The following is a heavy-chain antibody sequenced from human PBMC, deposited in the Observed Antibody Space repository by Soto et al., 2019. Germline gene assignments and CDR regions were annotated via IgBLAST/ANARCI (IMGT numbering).Heavy chain of an antibody. CDR1: GFSFSSFW. Sequence: VQLVESGGGLVQPGGSLRLSCATSGFSFSSFWMAWVRQAPGKGLEWLANIKEDGTMTYYLESVKGRFTISRDNAKNSLFLQIDSLTADDTGAYYCARDVAYNRHAYWGLGTLVIVSS. CDR3: ARDVAYNRHAY. J-gene: IGHJ4*02. V-gene: IGHV3-7*04. CDR2: IKEDGTMT. D-gene: IGHD1-20*01.